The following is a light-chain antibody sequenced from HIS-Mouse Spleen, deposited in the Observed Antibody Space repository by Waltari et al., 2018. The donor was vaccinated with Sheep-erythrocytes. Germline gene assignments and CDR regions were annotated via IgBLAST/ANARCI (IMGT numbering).Light chain of an antibody. CDR2: DAS. CDR3: SSYTSSSTWV. V-gene: IGLV2-14*03. J-gene: IGLJ3*02. CDR1: SSDVGRYNY. Sequence: SALTQPASVSGSPGQSITISCTGTSSDVGRYNYVSWYQQHPGKAPKLMIYDASNRPSGVSNRFSGSKSGNTASLTISGLQAEDEADYYCSSYTSSSTWVFGGGTKLTVL.